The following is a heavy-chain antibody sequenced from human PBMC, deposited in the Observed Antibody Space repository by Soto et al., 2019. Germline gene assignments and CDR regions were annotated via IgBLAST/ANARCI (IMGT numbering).Heavy chain of an antibody. V-gene: IGHV4-31*03. Sequence: PSETLSLTCTVSGGSISSGGYYWSWIRQHPGKGLEWIGYIYYSGSTYYNPSLKSRVTISVDTSKNQFSLKLSSVTAADTAVYYCATHDYSGPDYYYYMDVWGKGTTVTVSS. CDR1: GGSISSGGYY. CDR2: IYYSGST. D-gene: IGHD4-4*01. J-gene: IGHJ6*03. CDR3: ATHDYSGPDYYYYMDV.